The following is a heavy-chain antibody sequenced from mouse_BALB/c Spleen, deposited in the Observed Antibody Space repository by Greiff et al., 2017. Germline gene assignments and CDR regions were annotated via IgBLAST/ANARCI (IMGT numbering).Heavy chain of an antibody. CDR2: ISSGGSYT. CDR3: ARHVNFDY. Sequence: EVQRVESGGGLVKPGGSLKLSCAASGFTFSSYAMSWVRQTPEKRLEWVATISSGGSYTYYPDSVKGRFTISRDNAKNTLYLQMSSLRSEDTAMYYCARHVNFDYWGQGTTLTVSS. J-gene: IGHJ2*01. V-gene: IGHV5-9-3*01. CDR1: GFTFSSYA.